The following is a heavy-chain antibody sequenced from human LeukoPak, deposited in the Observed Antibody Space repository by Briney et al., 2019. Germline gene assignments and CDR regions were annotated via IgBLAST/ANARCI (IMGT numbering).Heavy chain of an antibody. CDR2: ISPYSGNT. V-gene: IGHV1-18*01. Sequence: GASVKVSCKASGYTFTSYGISWVRQAPGQGLEWMGWISPYSGNTNYAQNIQGRVSMTTDTSTTTAYMELSSLRSDDTAVYYCSSGGGAQQLEGHWGQGTLVTVSS. CDR1: GYTFTSYG. D-gene: IGHD6-13*01. J-gene: IGHJ4*02. CDR3: SSGGGAQQLEGH.